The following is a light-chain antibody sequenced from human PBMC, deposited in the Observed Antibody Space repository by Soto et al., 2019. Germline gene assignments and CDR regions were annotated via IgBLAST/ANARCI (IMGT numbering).Light chain of an antibody. V-gene: IGLV2-14*01. Sequence: QSVLTQPASVSESPGQSITISCTGTSSDVGGYNYVSWYQQHPGKAPKLLIYANSNRPSGVPDRFSGSKSGTSASLAITGLQAEDEADYYCQSYDSSLSGSRVFGGGTKLT. CDR3: QSYDSSLSGSRV. CDR1: SSDVGGYNY. CDR2: ANS. J-gene: IGLJ2*01.